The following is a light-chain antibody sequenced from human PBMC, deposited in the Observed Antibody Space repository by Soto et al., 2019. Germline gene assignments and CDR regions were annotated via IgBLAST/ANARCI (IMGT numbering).Light chain of an antibody. V-gene: IGLV2-8*01. J-gene: IGLJ1*01. CDR1: SSDVGGYNY. Sequence: QSVLTQPPSASGSPGQSVAISCTGTSSDVGGYNYVSWYQQHPGKDPKLMIYEVNKRPSGVPDRFSGSKSGNTASLTVSGLKAEDEADYYCSSYAGSSNVFGTGTKVTVL. CDR2: EVN. CDR3: SSYAGSSNV.